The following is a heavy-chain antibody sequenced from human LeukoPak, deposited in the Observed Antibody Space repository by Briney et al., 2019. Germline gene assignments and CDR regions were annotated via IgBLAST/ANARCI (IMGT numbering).Heavy chain of an antibody. D-gene: IGHD2-21*02. J-gene: IGHJ4*02. Sequence: KPSETLSLTCTVSGGSISSYYWSWIRQPPGKGLEWIGYIYYSGSTNYNPSLKSRVTISVDTSKNQFSLKLSSVTAADTAVYYCARYAVVTAYFDYWGQGTLVTVFS. CDR2: IYYSGST. V-gene: IGHV4-59*08. CDR3: ARYAVVTAYFDY. CDR1: GGSISSYY.